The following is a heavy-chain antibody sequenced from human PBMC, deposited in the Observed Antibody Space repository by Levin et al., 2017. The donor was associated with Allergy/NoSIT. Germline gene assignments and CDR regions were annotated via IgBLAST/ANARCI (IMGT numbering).Heavy chain of an antibody. V-gene: IGHV3-15*01. J-gene: IGHJ4*02. CDR1: GFSFSNAW. CDR3: TTYRLYGGVYYFDD. D-gene: IGHD4-23*01. Sequence: PGGSLRLSCAASGFSFSNAWMTWVRQAPGKGLEWVGRIKSKADGGATDFAAPVKGRFIISREDSKNTLYLQMNSLKSEDTAVDYCTTYRLYGGVYYFDDWGQGTLVTVSS. CDR2: IKSKADGGAT.